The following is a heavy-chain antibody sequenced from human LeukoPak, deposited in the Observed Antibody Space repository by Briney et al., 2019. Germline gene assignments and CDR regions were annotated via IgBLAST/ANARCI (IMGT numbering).Heavy chain of an antibody. D-gene: IGHD6-13*01. CDR3: ARGIAAAGTVAPPLGY. J-gene: IGHJ4*02. Sequence: GASVKVSCKASGYTFTGYYIHWVRQAPGQGLEWMGRINPNSGGTNYAQKFQGRVTMTRDTSISTAYMELSRLRSDDTAVYYCARGIAAAGTVAPPLGYWGQGTLVTVSS. V-gene: IGHV1-2*06. CDR1: GYTFTGYY. CDR2: INPNSGGT.